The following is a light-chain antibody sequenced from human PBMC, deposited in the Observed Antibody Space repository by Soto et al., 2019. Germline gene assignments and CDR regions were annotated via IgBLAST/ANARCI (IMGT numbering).Light chain of an antibody. Sequence: DIVMTQAPLSLPVTSGEPASISFRSSQSLLHGNGHNYVHWYLQKPGQSPQLLIYLGPNRASGVPDRFSGSGSGTDFTLTISSLEPEDFALYYCQQRNSWPPITFVQGTKVDIK. CDR1: QSLLHGNGHNY. CDR3: QQRNSWPPIT. J-gene: IGKJ1*01. CDR2: LGP. V-gene: IGKV2-28*01.